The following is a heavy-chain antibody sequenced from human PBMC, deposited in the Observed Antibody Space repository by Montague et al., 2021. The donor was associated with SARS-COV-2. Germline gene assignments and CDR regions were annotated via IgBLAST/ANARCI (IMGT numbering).Heavy chain of an antibody. CDR2: VSHKGRT. J-gene: IGHJ5*02. CDR1: GGSIYSYY. D-gene: IGHD3-16*01. V-gene: IGHV4-59*01. Sequence: SETLSLTCTVSGGSIYSYYWSWVRQPPGKGLDWIGHVSHKGRTNYNPSLKGRVTISVDTSNNYFSLRLSSVTAADTAVYYCVRDTQYYDDNAWDDWFDPWGQGTLVTVSS. CDR3: VRDTQYYDDNAWDDWFDP.